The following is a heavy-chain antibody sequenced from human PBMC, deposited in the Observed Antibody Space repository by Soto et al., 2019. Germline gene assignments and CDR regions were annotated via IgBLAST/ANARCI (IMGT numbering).Heavy chain of an antibody. CDR2: INPYNGAT. V-gene: IGHV1-2*02. D-gene: IGHD6-19*01. Sequence: QVQLVQSGAEVKKPGASVKVSCKASGYTFTAYHVHWVRQAPGQGLEWMAWINPYNGATNYAQRFQDRVTLTSDTSISPAYMEINKLTSDDAAVYYCATTSGHYSSAWQRLDGWGRGTTVTVSS. J-gene: IGHJ6*02. CDR3: ATTSGHYSSAWQRLDG. CDR1: GYTFTAYH.